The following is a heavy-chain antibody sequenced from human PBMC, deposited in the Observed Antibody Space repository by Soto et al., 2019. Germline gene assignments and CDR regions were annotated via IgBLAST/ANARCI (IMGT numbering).Heavy chain of an antibody. Sequence: QVQLVESGGGVVQPGRSLRLSCAASGFTFSSYGMHWVRQAPGKGLEWVAVISYDGSNKYYADSVKGRFTISRDNSKNTLYLQMNSLGAEDTAVYYCAKLIGRGDPFDYWGQGTLVTVSS. J-gene: IGHJ4*02. V-gene: IGHV3-30*18. CDR3: AKLIGRGDPFDY. CDR2: ISYDGSNK. D-gene: IGHD4-17*01. CDR1: GFTFSSYG.